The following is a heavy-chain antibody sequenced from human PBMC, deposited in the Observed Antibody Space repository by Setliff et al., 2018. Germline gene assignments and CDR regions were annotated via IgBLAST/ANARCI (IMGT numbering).Heavy chain of an antibody. D-gene: IGHD6-13*01. CDR2: LHTSGSI. CDR3: ARAGDAAAGRKGVFEY. CDR1: GGSISSGTYY. J-gene: IGHJ4*02. Sequence: SETLSLTCTVSGGSISSGTYYWSWIRQPAGKGLEWIGRLHTSGSIDYNPSLKSRVTISVDTSKNQFSLRLRSVTAADTAVYYCARAGDAAAGRKGVFEYWGQGSLVTVSS. V-gene: IGHV4-61*02.